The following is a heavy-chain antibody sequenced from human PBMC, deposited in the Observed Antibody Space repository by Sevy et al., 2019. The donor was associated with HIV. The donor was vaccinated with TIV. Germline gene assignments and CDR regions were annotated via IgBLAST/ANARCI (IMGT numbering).Heavy chain of an antibody. J-gene: IGHJ6*02. CDR2: ISSSSSYI. CDR3: ARDAWGYDFWSGYYYYYYGMDV. CDR1: GFTFSSYS. D-gene: IGHD3-3*01. V-gene: IGHV3-21*01. Sequence: GGSLRLSCAASGFTFSSYSMNWVRQAPGKGLEWVSSISSSSSYIYYADSVKGRFTISRDNAKNSLYLQMNSLRAEDTAVYDCARDAWGYDFWSGYYYYYYGMDVWGQGTTVTVSS.